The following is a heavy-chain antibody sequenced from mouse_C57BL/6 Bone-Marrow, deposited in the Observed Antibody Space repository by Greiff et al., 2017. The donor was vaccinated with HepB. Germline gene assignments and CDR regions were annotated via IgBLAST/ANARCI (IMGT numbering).Heavy chain of an antibody. J-gene: IGHJ3*01. Sequence: EVQLQESGPGLVKPSQSLSLTCSVTGYSITSGYYWNWIRQFPGNKLEWMGYISYDGSNNYNPSLKNRISITRDTSKNQFFLKLNSVTTEDTATYYGARDGGNWAFAYWGQGTLVTVSA. CDR1: GYSITSGYY. CDR2: ISYDGSN. V-gene: IGHV3-6*01. D-gene: IGHD4-1*01. CDR3: ARDGGNWAFAY.